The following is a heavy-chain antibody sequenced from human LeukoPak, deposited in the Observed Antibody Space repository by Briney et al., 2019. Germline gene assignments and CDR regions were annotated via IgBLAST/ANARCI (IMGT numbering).Heavy chain of an antibody. J-gene: IGHJ6*02. Sequence: GGSLRLSCAASGFTFSDYYMSWIRQAPGKGLEWVSYISSSGSTIYYADSVKGRFTISRDNAKNSLYLQMTSLRAEDTAVYYCARRITIFGVVYYYGMDVWGQGTTVTVSS. V-gene: IGHV3-11*01. CDR3: ARRITIFGVVYYYGMDV. D-gene: IGHD3-3*01. CDR2: ISSSGSTI. CDR1: GFTFSDYY.